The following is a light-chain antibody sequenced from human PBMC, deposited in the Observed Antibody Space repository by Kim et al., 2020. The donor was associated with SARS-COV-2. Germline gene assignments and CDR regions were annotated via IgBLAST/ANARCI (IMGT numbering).Light chain of an antibody. CDR3: MYGTHWPPSFT. J-gene: IGKJ4*01. CDR2: KVS. V-gene: IGKV2-30*01. CDR1: QSLVFSDGKTY. Sequence: DVIMTQSPLSLPVTLGQPASISCRSSQSLVFSDGKTYLNWFHQRPGQSPRCLIYKVSNRDSGVPDRFSGSGSGTDFTLKISRVEAEDVGVYYCMYGTHWPPSFTFGGGTKVDIK.